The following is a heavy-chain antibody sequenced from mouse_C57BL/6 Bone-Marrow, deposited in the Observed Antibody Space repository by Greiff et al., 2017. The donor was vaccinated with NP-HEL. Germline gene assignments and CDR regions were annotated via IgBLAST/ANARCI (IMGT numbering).Heavy chain of an antibody. CDR2: IYLGNGYT. CDR1: GYTFTSYG. J-gene: IGHJ1*03. Sequence: VQLQQSGAELVRPGSSVKMSCKTSGYTFTSYGINWVKQRPGQGLEWIGYIYLGNGYTDYNEKFKGKATLTSDTSSSTAYMPLSSLTSEDSAIYFCARWGGGNWYFDVWGTGTTVTVSS. V-gene: IGHV1-58*01. CDR3: ARWGGGNWYFDV.